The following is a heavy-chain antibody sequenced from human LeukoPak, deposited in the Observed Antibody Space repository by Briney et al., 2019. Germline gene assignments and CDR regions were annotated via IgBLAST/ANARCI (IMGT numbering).Heavy chain of an antibody. CDR2: IYYSGTT. CDR1: GGSISYYF. D-gene: IGHD3-16*01. CDR3: ARRMEGWGTNYRTGVFDY. J-gene: IGHJ4*01. Sequence: ETVSLTCTVSGGSISYYFWSWFGQPPGKGLEWIGYIYYSGTTNYNPSLKSRVTISVDTSKNQFSLKLSSVTAADTAVYYCARRMEGWGTNYRTGVFDYWGQGTLVSVSS. V-gene: IGHV4-59*08.